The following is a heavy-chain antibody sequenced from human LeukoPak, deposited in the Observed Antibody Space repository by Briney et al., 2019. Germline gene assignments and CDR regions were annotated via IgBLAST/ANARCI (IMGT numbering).Heavy chain of an antibody. CDR1: GGSISSYY. D-gene: IGHD1-1*01. CDR2: IHYSGTT. V-gene: IGHV4-59*01. CDR3: ARVSWFPGTSYYYMDV. J-gene: IGHJ6*03. Sequence: SETLSLTCTVSGGSISSYYWSCIRQPPGKGLEWIVHIHYSGTTNYNPSLKSRVTISVDTYKNQFSLKLSSVNAADTAVYFCARVSWFPGTSYYYMDVWGKGTTVTVSS.